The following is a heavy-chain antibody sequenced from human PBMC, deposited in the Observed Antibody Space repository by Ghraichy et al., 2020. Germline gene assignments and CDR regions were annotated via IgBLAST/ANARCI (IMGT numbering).Heavy chain of an antibody. Sequence: GGSLRLSCAASGFTFSSYSMNWVRQAPGKGLEWVSSISSSSSYIYYADSVKGRFTISRDNAKNSLYLQMNSLRAEDTAVYYCAREYGVGYYYGMDVWGQGTTVTVSS. CDR1: GFTFSSYS. CDR2: ISSSSSYI. D-gene: IGHD4-17*01. J-gene: IGHJ6*02. V-gene: IGHV3-21*01. CDR3: AREYGVGYYYGMDV.